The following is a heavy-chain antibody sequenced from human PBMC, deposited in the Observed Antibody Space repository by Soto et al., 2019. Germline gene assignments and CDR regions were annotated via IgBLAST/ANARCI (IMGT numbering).Heavy chain of an antibody. CDR2: ISSSSSTI. D-gene: IGHD3-22*01. V-gene: IGHV3-48*01. CDR3: ARDFMPYYYDSSGPPSLDY. CDR1: GFTFSSYS. Sequence: SLRLSCAASGFTFSSYSMNWVRQAPGKGLEWVSYISSSSSTIYYADSVKGRFTISRDNAKNSLYLQMNSLRAEDTAVYYCARDFMPYYYDSSGPPSLDYWGQGTLVTVSS. J-gene: IGHJ4*02.